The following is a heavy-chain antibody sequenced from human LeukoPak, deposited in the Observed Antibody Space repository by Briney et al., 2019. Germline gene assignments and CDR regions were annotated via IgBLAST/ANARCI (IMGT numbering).Heavy chain of an antibody. CDR3: ARDRMPRSYYDSSGYPPFDY. Sequence: SVKVSCKASGGTFSSYAISWVRQAPGQGLEWMGRIIPILGIANYAQKFQGRVTITADKSTSTAYMELSSLRSEDTAVYYCARDRMPRSYYDSSGYPPFDYWGQGTLVTVSS. D-gene: IGHD3-22*01. CDR1: GGTFSSYA. CDR2: IIPILGIA. V-gene: IGHV1-69*04. J-gene: IGHJ4*02.